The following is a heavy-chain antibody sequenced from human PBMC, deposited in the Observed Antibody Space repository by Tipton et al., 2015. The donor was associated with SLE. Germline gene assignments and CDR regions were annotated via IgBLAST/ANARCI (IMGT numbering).Heavy chain of an antibody. D-gene: IGHD6-19*01. J-gene: IGHJ6*02. CDR1: GGSISSGGYY. CDR3: ARSRRGADYYYYGMDV. CDR2: IYYSGST. V-gene: IGHV4-31*03. Sequence: LSLTCTVSGGSISSGGYYWSWIRQHPGKGLEWIGYIYYSGSTYYNPSLKSRVTISVDTSKNQFSLKLGSVTAADTAVYYCARSRRGADYYYYGMDVWGQGTTVTVSS.